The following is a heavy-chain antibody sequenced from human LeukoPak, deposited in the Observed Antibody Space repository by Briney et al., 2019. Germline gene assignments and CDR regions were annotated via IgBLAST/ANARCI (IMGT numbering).Heavy chain of an antibody. CDR3: AREVHASSPGHWFYHFDV. V-gene: IGHV3-13*01. Sequence: PGGSLRLSCAASGFSFSTYDMHWVRQAAGEGLEWVSAIGTGGDTYYAASVKGRFTISRENAKNSLYLQMNSLRAGDTAVYYCAREVHASSPGHWFYHFDVWGKGTTVTVSS. J-gene: IGHJ6*03. CDR1: GFSFSTYD. CDR2: IGTGGDT. D-gene: IGHD3-9*01.